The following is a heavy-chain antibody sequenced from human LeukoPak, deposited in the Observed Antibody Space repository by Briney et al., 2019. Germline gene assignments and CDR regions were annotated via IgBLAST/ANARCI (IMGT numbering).Heavy chain of an antibody. V-gene: IGHV1-69*04. Sequence: ASVKVSCKASGGTFSSYAISWVRQAPGQGLERMGRIIPILGIANYAQKFQGRVTITADKSTSTAYMELSSLRSEDTAVYYCARVRRYYYDSSGTPRRGYYYYGMDVWGQGTTVTVSS. D-gene: IGHD3-22*01. J-gene: IGHJ6*02. CDR2: IIPILGIA. CDR3: ARVRRYYYDSSGTPRRGYYYYGMDV. CDR1: GGTFSSYA.